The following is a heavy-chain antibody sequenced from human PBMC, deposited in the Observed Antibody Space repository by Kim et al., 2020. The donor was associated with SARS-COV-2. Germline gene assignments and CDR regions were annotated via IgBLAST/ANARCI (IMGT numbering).Heavy chain of an antibody. CDR3: ARALRGGGIGY. V-gene: IGHV4-59*01. D-gene: IGHD3-16*01. Sequence: TNYNPSLKSRVTISVDTSKNQFSLKLSSVTAADTAVYYCARALRGGGIGYWGQGTLVTVSS. J-gene: IGHJ4*02. CDR2: T.